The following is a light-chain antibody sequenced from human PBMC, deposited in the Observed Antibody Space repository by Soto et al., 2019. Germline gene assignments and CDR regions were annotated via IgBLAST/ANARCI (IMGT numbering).Light chain of an antibody. V-gene: IGLV2-14*01. Sequence: QSALTQTASVSGSPGQSITISCTGTSSDVGDYNYVSWYQHHPGKAPKLLIYEVNNRPSGVSNRFSGSKSGNTAALTISGLQAEDETDYYCSSFRAGNTYVFGTGTKLTVL. CDR2: EVN. CDR3: SSFRAGNTYV. CDR1: SSDVGDYNY. J-gene: IGLJ1*01.